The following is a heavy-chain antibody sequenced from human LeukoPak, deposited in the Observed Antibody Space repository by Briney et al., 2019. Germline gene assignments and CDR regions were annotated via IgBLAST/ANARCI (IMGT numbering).Heavy chain of an antibody. V-gene: IGHV3-48*04. Sequence: GGSLRLSCAASGFTFSSYAMSWVRQAPGKGLEWVSYISSSGSTIYYADSVKGRFTISRDNAKNSLYLQINSLRAEDTAVYYCARARFYYYMDVWGKGTTVTVSS. CDR2: ISSSGSTI. CDR3: ARARFYYYMDV. CDR1: GFTFSSYA. J-gene: IGHJ6*03.